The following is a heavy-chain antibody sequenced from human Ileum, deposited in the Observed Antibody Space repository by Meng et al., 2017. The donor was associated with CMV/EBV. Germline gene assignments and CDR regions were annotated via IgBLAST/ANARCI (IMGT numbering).Heavy chain of an antibody. CDR1: GYVFTGFW. V-gene: IGHV5-51*03. Sequence: EVKNPGDTLKISCQGSGYVFTGFWIFCVRQMPGKGLEWMGIIYPDNSDTIXSPYFQGQVTISVDKSIRTAYLQWSSLKASDTAMYYCARLDGNCSPTSCSMRDHWFDPWGQGTLVTVSS. CDR3: ARLDGNCSPTSCSMRDHWFDP. CDR2: IYPDNSDT. D-gene: IGHD2-2*01. J-gene: IGHJ5*02.